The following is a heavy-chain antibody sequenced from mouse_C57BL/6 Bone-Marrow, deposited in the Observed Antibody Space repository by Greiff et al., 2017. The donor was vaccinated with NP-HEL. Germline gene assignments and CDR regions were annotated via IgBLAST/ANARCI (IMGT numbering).Heavy chain of an antibody. J-gene: IGHJ2*01. Sequence: VQLKQSGPELVKPGASVKISCKASGYTFTDYYMNWVKQSHGKSLEWIGDINPNNGGTSYNQKFKGKATLTVDKSSSTAYMELRSLTSEDSAVYYCARRDYYGPFFDYWGQGTTLTVSS. CDR3: ARRDYYGPFFDY. D-gene: IGHD1-2*01. CDR1: GYTFTDYY. CDR2: INPNNGGT. V-gene: IGHV1-26*01.